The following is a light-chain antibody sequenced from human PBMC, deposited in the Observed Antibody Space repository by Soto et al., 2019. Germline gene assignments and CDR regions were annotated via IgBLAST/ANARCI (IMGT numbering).Light chain of an antibody. J-gene: IGKJ5*01. CDR2: AAS. CDR3: QQHNSYPIT. V-gene: IGKV1-9*01. CDR1: QGISSY. Sequence: DIQLTQSPSFLSASVGDRVTITCRASQGISSYLAWYQQKPGKAPKLLIYAASTLQSGFPSRFSGSGSGTEFTLTISSLQPEDFATYYCQQHNSYPITFGQGTRLEIK.